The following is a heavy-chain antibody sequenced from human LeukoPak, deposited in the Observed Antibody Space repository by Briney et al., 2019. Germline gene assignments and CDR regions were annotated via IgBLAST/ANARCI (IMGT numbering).Heavy chain of an antibody. CDR3: ARLNGGDLQWLVLRPDHAFDI. CDR2: ISAYNGNT. CDR1: GYTFTSYG. V-gene: IGHV1-18*01. J-gene: IGHJ3*02. D-gene: IGHD6-19*01. Sequence: ASVKVSCKASGYTFTSYGISWVRQAPGQGLEWMGWISAYNGNTNYAQKLQGRVTMTTDTSTSTAYMELRSLRSDDTAVYYCARLNGGDLQWLVLRPDHAFDIWGQGTMVTVSS.